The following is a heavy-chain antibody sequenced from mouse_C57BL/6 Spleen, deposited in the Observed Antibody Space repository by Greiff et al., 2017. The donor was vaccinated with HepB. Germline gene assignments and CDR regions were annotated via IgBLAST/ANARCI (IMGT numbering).Heavy chain of an antibody. CDR1: GFSLTSYG. J-gene: IGHJ1*03. D-gene: IGHD2-3*01. Sequence: VKLVESGPGLVAPSQSLSITCTVSGFSLTSYGVDWVRQPPGKGLEWLGVIWGGGSTNYNSALMSRLSISKDNSKSQVFLKMNSLQTDDTAMYHCAKRAIYDGTDEGYFYVWGTGTTVTVSS. CDR3: AKRAIYDGTDEGYFYV. CDR2: IWGGGST. V-gene: IGHV2-9*01.